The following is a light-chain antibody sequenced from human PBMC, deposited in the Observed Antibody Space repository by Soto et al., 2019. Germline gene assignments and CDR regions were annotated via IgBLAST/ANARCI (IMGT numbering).Light chain of an antibody. V-gene: IGKV3-20*01. CDR3: QQYGTSPRT. Sequence: ENVLTQSPGTVSLSPGERVAVXCRASQDIISHLARYQQKPGQAPRLLIFDASSRAQGSPDRFSGSGSATDFTLSISRLEPEDFAVYYGQQYGTSPRTFGQGTKVDIK. CDR2: DAS. CDR1: QDIISH. J-gene: IGKJ1*01.